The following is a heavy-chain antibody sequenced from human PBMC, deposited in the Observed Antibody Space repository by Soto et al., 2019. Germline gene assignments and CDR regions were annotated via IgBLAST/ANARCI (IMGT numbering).Heavy chain of an antibody. CDR1: GGSFSGYY. CDR3: ARVAVAGQKYGMDV. CDR2: INHSGST. V-gene: IGHV4-34*01. J-gene: IGHJ6*02. Sequence: QVQLQQWGAGLLKPSETLSLTCAVYGGSFSGYYWSWIRQPPGKGLEWIGEINHSGSTNYNPSHKSRVTISVDTSKNQFSLKLSSVTAADTAVYYCARVAVAGQKYGMDVWGQGTTVTVSS. D-gene: IGHD6-19*01.